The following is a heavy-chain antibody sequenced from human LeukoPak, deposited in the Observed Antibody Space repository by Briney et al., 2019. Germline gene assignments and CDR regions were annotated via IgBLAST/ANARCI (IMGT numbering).Heavy chain of an antibody. CDR3: ARDDSSGFDY. D-gene: IGHD6-19*01. V-gene: IGHV1-69*06. CDR1: AGTFSSYA. J-gene: IGHJ4*02. CDR2: IIPIFGTA. Sequence: SVKVSCKASAGTFSSYAISWVRQAPGQGLEWMGRIIPIFGTANYAQKFQGRVTITADKSTSTAYMELSSLRSEDTAVYYCARDDSSGFDYWGEGTLVTVSS.